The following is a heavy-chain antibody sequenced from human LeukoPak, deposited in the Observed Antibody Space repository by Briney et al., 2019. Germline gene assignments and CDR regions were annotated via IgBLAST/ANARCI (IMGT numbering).Heavy chain of an antibody. CDR1: GFTFSSNY. CDR3: ARGSRSCSYPY. Sequence: PGGTLRLSCAASGFTFSSNYMSWVRQAPGKGLEGVSVIYSGGSTYYTDSVKGRFTISRHNSKNTLYLPMNPLRAQDTAVYYCARGSRSCSYPYWGQGTLVTVSS. V-gene: IGHV3-53*04. CDR2: IYSGGST. J-gene: IGHJ4*02. D-gene: IGHD3-10*01.